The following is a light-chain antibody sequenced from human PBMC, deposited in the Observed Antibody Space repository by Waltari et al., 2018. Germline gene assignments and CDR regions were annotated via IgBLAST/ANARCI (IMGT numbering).Light chain of an antibody. CDR2: KAS. J-gene: IGKJ1*01. Sequence: DIQMTQSPSTLSPSVGDRVTVTCRASQSISSWLAWYQQKPGKAPKLLIYKASSLESGVPSRFSCSGSGTEFTLTISSLQPDDFATYYCQQYNNYPRTFGQGTKVEIK. CDR1: QSISSW. CDR3: QQYNNYPRT. V-gene: IGKV1-5*03.